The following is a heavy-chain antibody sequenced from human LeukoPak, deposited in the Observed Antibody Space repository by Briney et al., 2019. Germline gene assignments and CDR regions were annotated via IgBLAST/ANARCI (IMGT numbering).Heavy chain of an antibody. CDR2: IYHSGNT. Sequence: SSETLSLTCTVSGGSISSSTYYWGWIRQPPGKGLEWIGSIYHSGNTYYNPSLKSRVTISVDTSKNQFSLRLTSVTAADTAVYYCARHHGPWGQGTLVTVSS. J-gene: IGHJ5*02. CDR1: GGSISSSTYY. V-gene: IGHV4-39*01. CDR3: ARHHGP.